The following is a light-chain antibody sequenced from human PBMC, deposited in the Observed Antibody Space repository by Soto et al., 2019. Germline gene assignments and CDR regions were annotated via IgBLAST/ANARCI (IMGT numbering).Light chain of an antibody. J-gene: IGLJ1*01. CDR2: GDN. V-gene: IGLV6-57*02. Sequence: NFMLTQPHSGSESPGKTVTISCTGSSGSVDSNFVHWYQRRPGSAPTIVIYGDNQRPSGVPDRFSGSIDSSSNSASLTISGLKTEDEADYFCQSYDRSSLYVFGTGTKVTVL. CDR3: QSYDRSSLYV. CDR1: SGSVDSNF.